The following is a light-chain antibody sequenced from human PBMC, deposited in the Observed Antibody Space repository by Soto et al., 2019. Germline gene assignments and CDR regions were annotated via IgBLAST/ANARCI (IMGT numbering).Light chain of an antibody. V-gene: IGKV2-30*01. CDR2: RVS. CDR1: QSLEDSDGNTF. J-gene: IGKJ1*01. CDR3: MKGTAPWT. Sequence: DVVLTQSPLSLPVTLGQPASISCRSSQSLEDSDGNTFLTWFQQRPGQSPRRLIYRVSTRDSGVPDRCSGSGSGTTFTLKISRVEAEDVGVYFCMKGTAPWTLGQGTKVDIK.